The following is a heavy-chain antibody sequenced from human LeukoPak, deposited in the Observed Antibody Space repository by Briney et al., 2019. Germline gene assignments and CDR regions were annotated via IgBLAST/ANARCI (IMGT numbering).Heavy chain of an antibody. D-gene: IGHD5-12*01. J-gene: IGHJ6*04. CDR3: ARGTGSGYETNYYYYGMDV. Sequence: SVKVSCKASGGTFRSYAISWVRQAPGQGLEWMGGIIPIFGTANFAQKFQGRVTITADESTSTAYMELSSLRSEDTAVYYCARGTGSGYETNYYYYGMDVWGKGTTVTVSS. CDR1: GGTFRSYA. V-gene: IGHV1-69*13. CDR2: IIPIFGTA.